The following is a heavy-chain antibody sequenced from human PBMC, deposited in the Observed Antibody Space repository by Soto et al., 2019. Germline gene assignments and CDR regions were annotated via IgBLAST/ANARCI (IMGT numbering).Heavy chain of an antibody. CDR3: AKDPLEFSESYGMDV. V-gene: IGHV3-30*18. CDR1: GFTFSSYG. Sequence: GESLKISCAASGFTFSSYGMHWVRQAPGKGLEWVAVISYDGSNKYYADSVKGRFTISRDNSKNTLYLQMNSLRAEDTAVYYCAKDPLEFSESYGMDVWGQGTTVTVSS. CDR2: ISYDGSNK. J-gene: IGHJ6*02. D-gene: IGHD1-26*01.